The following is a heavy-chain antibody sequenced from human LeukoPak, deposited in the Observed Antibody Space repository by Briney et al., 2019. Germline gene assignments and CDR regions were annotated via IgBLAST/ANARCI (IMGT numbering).Heavy chain of an antibody. V-gene: IGHV3-23*01. D-gene: IGHD6-13*01. CDR3: AKDALPGITAAGTVY. CDR1: GFTFSSYG. Sequence: GGTLRLSCAASGFTFSSYGMSWVRQAPGKGLEWVSSISGSGGYTYYADSVKGRFSISRDNSKNTLYLQMNSLRAEDTALYYCAKDALPGITAAGTVYWGQGTLVTVSS. J-gene: IGHJ4*02. CDR2: ISGSGGYT.